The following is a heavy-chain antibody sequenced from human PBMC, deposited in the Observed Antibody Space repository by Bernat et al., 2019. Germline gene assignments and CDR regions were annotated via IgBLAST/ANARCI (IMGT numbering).Heavy chain of an antibody. CDR1: GFTFSSYA. J-gene: IGHJ4*02. D-gene: IGHD3-10*01. Sequence: QVQLVESGGGVVQPGRSLRLSCAASGFTFSSYAMHWVRQAPGKGLEWVAVISYDGSNKYYADSVKGRFTTSRDNSKNTLYLQMNSLRAEDTAVYYCARPFGSGSYYKPLDYWGQGTLVTVSS. V-gene: IGHV3-30-3*01. CDR3: ARPFGSGSYYKPLDY. CDR2: ISYDGSNK.